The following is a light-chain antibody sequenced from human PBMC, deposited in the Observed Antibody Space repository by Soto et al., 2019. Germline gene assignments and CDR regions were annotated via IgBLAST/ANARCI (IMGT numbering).Light chain of an antibody. CDR1: QSITTY. J-gene: IGKJ4*01. CDR3: QQIYRAPLI. V-gene: IGKV1-39*01. CDR2: AAS. Sequence: DIQMTQSPCSLSASVGDRVTITCRASQSITTYLNWYRQKPGKAPKLLIYAASSLQSGVPSRFSGSGSETEVTLSISSLQPEYFATYFCQQIYRAPLIFGGGTNVEIK.